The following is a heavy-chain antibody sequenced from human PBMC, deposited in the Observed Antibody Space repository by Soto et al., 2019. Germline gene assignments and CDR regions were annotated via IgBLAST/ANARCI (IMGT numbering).Heavy chain of an antibody. D-gene: IGHD4-17*01. Sequence: EVQLVESGGGLVQPGGSLRLSCAASGFTVSSNYMSWVRQAPGKGLEWVSVIYSGGSTYYADSVKGRFTISRYKSKNTLYLQMNGMRAEETAVYYFAREGYGELTFDDGGQETLVTVSS. V-gene: IGHV3-66*01. J-gene: IGHJ4*02. CDR3: AREGYGELTFDD. CDR1: GFTVSSNY. CDR2: IYSGGST.